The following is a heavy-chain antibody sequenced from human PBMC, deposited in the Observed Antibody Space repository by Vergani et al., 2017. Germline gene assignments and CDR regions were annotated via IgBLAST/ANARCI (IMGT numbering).Heavy chain of an antibody. J-gene: IGHJ1*01. Sequence: QVQLVQSGAEVKKPGSSVTVSCKASGGTFSSYAISWVRQAPGQGLEWMGGIIPIFGTANYAQKFQGRVTITADESTSTAYMELSSLRSEDTAVYYCATYYDSSGYLKYFQHWGQGTLVTVSS. V-gene: IGHV1-69*01. D-gene: IGHD3-22*01. CDR3: ATYYDSSGYLKYFQH. CDR1: GGTFSSYA. CDR2: IIPIFGTA.